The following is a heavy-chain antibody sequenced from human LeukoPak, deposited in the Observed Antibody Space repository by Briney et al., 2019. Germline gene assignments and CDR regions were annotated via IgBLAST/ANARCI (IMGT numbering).Heavy chain of an antibody. CDR3: ARENYYDSSGYFDY. Sequence: GGSLRLSCAASGFTFSSYEMNWVRQAPGKGLEWVSYISSSGSTIYYADSVKGRFTISRDSAKNSLYLQMNSLRAEDTAVYYCARENYYDSSGYFDYWGQGTLVTVSS. D-gene: IGHD3-22*01. CDR2: ISSSGSTI. V-gene: IGHV3-48*03. CDR1: GFTFSSYE. J-gene: IGHJ4*02.